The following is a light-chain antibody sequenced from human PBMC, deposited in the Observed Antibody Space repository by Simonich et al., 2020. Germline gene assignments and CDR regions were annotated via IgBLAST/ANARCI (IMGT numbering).Light chain of an antibody. CDR3: SSYTSSSTVV. CDR1: SSDVGGYNY. V-gene: IGLV2-14*03. J-gene: IGLJ2*01. Sequence: QSALTQPASVSGSPGQSITISCTGTSSDVGGYNYVSWYQQHPGKAPKLMIYVVGHRRSGCSNRFSGSKSGNTASLTISGLQAEDEADYYCSSYTSSSTVVFGGGTKLTVL. CDR2: VVG.